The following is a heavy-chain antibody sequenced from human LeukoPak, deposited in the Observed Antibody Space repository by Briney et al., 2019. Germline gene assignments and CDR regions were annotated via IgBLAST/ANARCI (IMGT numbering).Heavy chain of an antibody. CDR2: INPNSGGT. Sequence: GASVKVSCKASGYTFTGYYMHWVRQAPGQGLEWMGWINPNSGGTNYAQKFQGRVTMTRNTSISTAYTELSSLRSEDTAVYYCARGSRVFGEPNGYYGMDVWGQGTTVTVSS. J-gene: IGHJ6*02. V-gene: IGHV1-2*02. CDR3: ARGSRVFGEPNGYYGMDV. CDR1: GYTFTGYY. D-gene: IGHD3-10*02.